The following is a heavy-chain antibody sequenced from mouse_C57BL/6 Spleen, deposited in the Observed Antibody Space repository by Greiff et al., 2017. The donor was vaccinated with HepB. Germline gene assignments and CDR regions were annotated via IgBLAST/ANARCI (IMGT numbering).Heavy chain of an antibody. J-gene: IGHJ4*01. CDR2: INYDGSST. Sequence: EVQRVESEGGLVQPGSSMKLSCTASGFTFSDYYMAWVRQVPEKGLEWVANINYDGSSTYYLDSLKSRFIISRDNAKNILYLQMSSLKSEDTATYYCARGGYYGNYDYAMDYWGQGTSVTVSS. D-gene: IGHD2-1*01. V-gene: IGHV5-16*01. CDR3: ARGGYYGNYDYAMDY. CDR1: GFTFSDYY.